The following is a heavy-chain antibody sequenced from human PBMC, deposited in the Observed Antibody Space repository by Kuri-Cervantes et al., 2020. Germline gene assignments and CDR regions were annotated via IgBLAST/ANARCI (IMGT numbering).Heavy chain of an antibody. Sequence: ESLKISCTVSGGSISSSSYYWSWIRQPPGKGLEWIGYIYYSGSTNYNPSLKSRVTISVDTSKNQFSLKLSSVTAADTAVYYCAVGAGHNWFDPWGQGTLVTVSS. D-gene: IGHD3-16*01. CDR1: GGSISSSSYY. CDR2: IYYSGST. J-gene: IGHJ5*02. V-gene: IGHV4-61*01. CDR3: AVGAGHNWFDP.